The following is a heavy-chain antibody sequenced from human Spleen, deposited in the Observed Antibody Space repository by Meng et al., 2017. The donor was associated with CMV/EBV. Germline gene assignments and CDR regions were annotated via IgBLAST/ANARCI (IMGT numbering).Heavy chain of an antibody. Sequence: GESLKISCAASGFTFDDYGMSWVRQAPGKGLEWVSSISSSSSYIYYADSVKGRFTISRDNAKNSLYLQMNSLRAEDTAVYYCAKLTTYDSSGSYYGMDVWGQGTTVTVSS. CDR1: GFTFDDYG. CDR3: AKLTTYDSSGSYYGMDV. CDR2: ISSSSSYI. D-gene: IGHD3-22*01. V-gene: IGHV3-21*01. J-gene: IGHJ6*02.